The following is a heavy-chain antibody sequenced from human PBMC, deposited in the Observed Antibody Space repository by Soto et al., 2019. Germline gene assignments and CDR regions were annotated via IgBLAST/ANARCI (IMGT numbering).Heavy chain of an antibody. CDR1: GGSFSGYY. CDR2: INHSGST. Sequence: SETLSLTCAVYGGSFSGYYWSWIRQPPGKGLEWIGEINHSGSTNYNPSLKSRVTISVDTSKNQFSLKLSSVTAADTAVYYCARRCRDVTTKSGYYSSYYMDVRGKGTMVTLSS. J-gene: IGHJ6*03. CDR3: ARRCRDVTTKSGYYSSYYMDV. D-gene: IGHD4-17*01. V-gene: IGHV4-34*01.